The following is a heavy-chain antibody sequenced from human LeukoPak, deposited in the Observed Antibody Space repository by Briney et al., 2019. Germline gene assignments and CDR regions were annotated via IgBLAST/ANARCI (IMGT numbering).Heavy chain of an antibody. CDR2: IYYSGST. V-gene: IGHV4-59*01. J-gene: IGHJ3*02. Sequence: SETLSLTCTVSGGSISSYCWSWIRQPPGKGLEWIGYIYYSGSTNYNPSLKSRVTISVDTSKNQFSLKLTSVTAADTAVYYCARAGYYDSSGYYGAFDIWGQGTKVTVSS. CDR1: GGSISSYC. D-gene: IGHD3-22*01. CDR3: ARAGYYDSSGYYGAFDI.